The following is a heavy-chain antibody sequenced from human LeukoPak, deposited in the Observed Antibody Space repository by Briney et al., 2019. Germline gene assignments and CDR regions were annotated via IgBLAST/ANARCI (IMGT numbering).Heavy chain of an antibody. CDR2: ISNSGSTM. CDR1: GFTFSNYE. J-gene: IGHJ4*02. D-gene: IGHD3-10*01. Sequence: GGSLRLSCAASGFTFSNYEINWVRQAPGKGLEWVSYISNSGSTMYYADSVKGRFTISRDNAKNSLYLQMNSLRAEDTAVYYCARGTYNYGSYFDYWGQGTLVTVSS. CDR3: ARGTYNYGSYFDY. V-gene: IGHV3-48*03.